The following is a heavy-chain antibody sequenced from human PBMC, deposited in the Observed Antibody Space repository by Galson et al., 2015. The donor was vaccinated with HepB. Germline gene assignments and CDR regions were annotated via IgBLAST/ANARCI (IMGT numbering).Heavy chain of an antibody. Sequence: SLRLSCAASGFTFSSYAMSWVRQAPGKGLEWVSGISGSGGSTDYADSVKGRFTISRDNAKNTLFLQVNSLRAGDTAVYYCAKRAAYYYGSSGYYPRGYFDYWGQGTLVTVSS. V-gene: IGHV3-23*01. CDR1: GFTFSSYA. CDR3: AKRAAYYYGSSGYYPRGYFDY. D-gene: IGHD3-22*01. J-gene: IGHJ4*02. CDR2: ISGSGGST.